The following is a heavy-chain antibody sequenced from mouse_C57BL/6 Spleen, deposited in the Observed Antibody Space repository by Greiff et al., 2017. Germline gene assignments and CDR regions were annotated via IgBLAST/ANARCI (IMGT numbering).Heavy chain of an antibody. CDR2: IRSKSNNYAT. Sequence: EVQVVESGGGLVQPKGSLKLSCAASGFSFNTYAMNWVRQAPGKGLEWVARIRSKSNNYATYYADSVKDRFTISRDDSESMLYLQMNNLKTEDTAMYYCVRHGYGNLYYYAMDYWGQGTSVTVSS. V-gene: IGHV10-1*01. CDR3: VRHGYGNLYYYAMDY. J-gene: IGHJ4*01. CDR1: GFSFNTYA. D-gene: IGHD2-1*01.